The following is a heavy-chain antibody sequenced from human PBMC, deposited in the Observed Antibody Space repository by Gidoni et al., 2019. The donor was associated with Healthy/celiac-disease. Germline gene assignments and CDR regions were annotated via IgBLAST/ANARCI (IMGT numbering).Heavy chain of an antibody. J-gene: IGHJ6*02. CDR1: GGSISSSSYY. V-gene: IGHV4-39*07. Sequence: QLQLQESGPGLVKPSETLSLTCTVSGGSISSSSYYWGWIRQPPGKGLEWIGSIYYSGSTYYNPSLKSRVTISVDTSKNQFSLKLSSVTAADTAVYYCARDTEIDSSGPRYYCYGMDVWGQGTTVTVSS. CDR2: IYYSGST. D-gene: IGHD3-22*01. CDR3: ARDTEIDSSGPRYYCYGMDV.